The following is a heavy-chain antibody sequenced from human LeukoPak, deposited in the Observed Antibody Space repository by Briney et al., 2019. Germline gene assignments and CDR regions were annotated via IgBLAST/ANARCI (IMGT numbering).Heavy chain of an antibody. Sequence: GGSLRLSCAASGFTFSSYWMHWVRHAPGKGLVWVSRISGDGRNINYADSVRGRFTISRDNAKNTLYLQMNTLRVEDTAVYYCTRDLMDYDVSTGLHHYYMDVWGQGTTVTVSS. J-gene: IGHJ6*02. CDR2: ISGDGRNI. CDR3: TRDLMDYDVSTGLHHYYMDV. D-gene: IGHD3-9*01. CDR1: GFTFSSYW. V-gene: IGHV3-74*01.